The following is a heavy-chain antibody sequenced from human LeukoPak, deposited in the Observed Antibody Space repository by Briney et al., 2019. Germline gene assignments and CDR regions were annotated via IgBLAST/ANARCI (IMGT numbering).Heavy chain of an antibody. D-gene: IGHD3-3*01. CDR1: HDSVNGYF. Sequence: SETLSLTCTVAHDSVNGYFWSWIRQPPGKGLELIGYFYHSESTNYNPSLESRVTISADTSKNQLSLQLSSVTAADTAVYYCARVSDFWSGYYGYYMDVWGKGTTVIVSS. CDR2: FYHSEST. J-gene: IGHJ6*03. V-gene: IGHV4-59*02. CDR3: ARVSDFWSGYYGYYMDV.